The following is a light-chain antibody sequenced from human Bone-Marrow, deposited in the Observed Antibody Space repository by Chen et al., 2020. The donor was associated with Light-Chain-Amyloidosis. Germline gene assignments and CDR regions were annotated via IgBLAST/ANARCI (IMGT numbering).Light chain of an antibody. CDR1: QSVSSY. J-gene: IGKJ1*01. Sequence: EIVLTQSPATLSVSPGERATLSCRASQSVSSYLAWYQQKPGQAPRLLIYDASNRATGIPARFSGSGSGTDFTLTISSLEPEDFAVYYCQQRSNWPPGWTFGQGTKVEIK. CDR3: QQRSNWPPGWT. CDR2: DAS. V-gene: IGKV3-11*01.